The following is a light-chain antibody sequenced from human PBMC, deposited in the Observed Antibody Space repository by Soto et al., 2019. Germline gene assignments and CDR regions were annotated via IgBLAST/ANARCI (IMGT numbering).Light chain of an antibody. V-gene: IGLV1-44*01. CDR3: AAWDGSLNGFYV. Sequence: YALTQPPWETGNTAQRVAISCSGSSSNIGTNTVNWYLQLPGTAPKLLIYNNDQRPSGVPERFSGSKSGTSASLAISGLQSEDEANYYCAAWDGSLNGFYVFGSGTKVTVL. CDR2: NND. CDR1: SSNIGTNT. J-gene: IGLJ1*01.